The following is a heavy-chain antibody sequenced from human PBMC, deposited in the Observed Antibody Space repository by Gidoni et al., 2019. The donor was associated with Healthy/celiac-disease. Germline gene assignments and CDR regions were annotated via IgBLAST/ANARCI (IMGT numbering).Heavy chain of an antibody. V-gene: IGHV1-69*06. CDR2: IIPIFGTA. CDR1: GGTFSSYA. J-gene: IGHJ4*02. D-gene: IGHD2-21*02. Sequence: QVQLVQFGAEVKKPGSPVKVSCKASGGTFSSYAISWVRQAPGQGLEWMGGIIPIFGTANYAQKFQGRVTITADKSTSTAYMELSSLRSEDTAVYYCAVRGYCGGDCYFYYFDYWGQGTLVTVSS. CDR3: AVRGYCGGDCYFYYFDY.